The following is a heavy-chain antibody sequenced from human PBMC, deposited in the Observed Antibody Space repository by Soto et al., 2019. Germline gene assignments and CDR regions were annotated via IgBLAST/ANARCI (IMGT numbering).Heavy chain of an antibody. CDR3: ARDTSAADAFDI. Sequence: ASVKVSCKASGYTFTGYYMHWLRQAPGQGLEWMGWINPNSGGTNYAQKFQGRVTMTRDTSISTAYMELSRLRSDDTAVYYCARDTSAADAFDIWGQGTMVTVSS. CDR1: GYTFTGYY. D-gene: IGHD6-13*01. V-gene: IGHV1-2*02. CDR2: INPNSGGT. J-gene: IGHJ3*02.